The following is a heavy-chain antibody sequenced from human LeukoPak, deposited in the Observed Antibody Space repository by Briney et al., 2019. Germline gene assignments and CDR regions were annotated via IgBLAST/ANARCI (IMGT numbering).Heavy chain of an antibody. Sequence: GGSLRLSCAASGFSFNTYNMNWVRQAPGKGLEWVAFISSSSVSKFYAYSVKGGFTISRDNARNSLYLQMNSLRDDDAAVYYCARERFHCAGAAKSDYWGQGTLVTVSS. CDR2: ISSSSVSK. J-gene: IGHJ4*02. D-gene: IGHD3-10*02. CDR1: GFSFNTYN. CDR3: ARERFHCAGAAKSDY. V-gene: IGHV3-21*01.